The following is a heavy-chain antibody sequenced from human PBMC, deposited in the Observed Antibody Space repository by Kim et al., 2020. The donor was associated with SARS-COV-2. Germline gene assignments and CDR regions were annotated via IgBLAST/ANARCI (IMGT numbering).Heavy chain of an antibody. CDR1: GGSFSGYY. CDR2: INHSGST. V-gene: IGHV4-34*01. J-gene: IGHJ4*02. Sequence: SETLSLTCVVYGGSFSGYYWSWIRQPQGKGLEWMGEINHSGSTNYNPSLKSRVTISVDTSKNQFSLKLSSVTAAATAVYYCARLSIAVAGTGFDYWGQGTLVTVSS. D-gene: IGHD6-19*01. CDR3: ARLSIAVAGTGFDY.